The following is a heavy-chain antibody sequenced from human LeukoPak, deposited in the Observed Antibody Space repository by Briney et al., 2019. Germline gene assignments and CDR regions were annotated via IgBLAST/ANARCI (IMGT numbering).Heavy chain of an antibody. D-gene: IGHD2/OR15-2a*01. Sequence: SETLSLTCTVSGDSITAYYWNWVRQPPGKGLEWIGYIHYTGKNFYNPSLKSRITMSVDTSKSQFSLKLSSVTAADTAVYYCARDLFVKELLYYFDSWGPGTLVTVSS. CDR2: IHYTGKN. J-gene: IGHJ4*02. V-gene: IGHV4-59*01. CDR3: ARDLFVKELLYYFDS. CDR1: GDSITAYY.